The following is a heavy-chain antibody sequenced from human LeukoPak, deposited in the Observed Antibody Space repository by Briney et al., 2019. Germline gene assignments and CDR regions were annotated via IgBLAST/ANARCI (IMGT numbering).Heavy chain of an antibody. D-gene: IGHD3-16*02. Sequence: SETLSLTCTVSGGSISSSSYYWGWIRQPPGKGLEWIGSIYYSGSTYYNPSLKSRVTISIDTSKNQFSLKLSSVTAADTAVYYCARYDVWGTYRAFDYWGQGTLVTVSS. J-gene: IGHJ4*02. CDR1: GGSISSSSYY. CDR2: IYYSGST. CDR3: ARYDVWGTYRAFDY. V-gene: IGHV4-39*01.